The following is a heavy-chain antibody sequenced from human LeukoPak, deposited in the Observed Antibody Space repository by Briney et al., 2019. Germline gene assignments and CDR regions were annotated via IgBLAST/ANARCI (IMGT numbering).Heavy chain of an antibody. Sequence: KAGGSLRLSCVASGFTLSGLWMHWVRQAPGKGLEWVSSISSDSRYIYYEDSVKGRFTISRDNAKNSLYLQMTSLRAEDTAVYYCARDSSGWSRDYWGQGTLVTVSS. V-gene: IGHV3-21*06. J-gene: IGHJ4*02. CDR1: GFTLSGLW. CDR2: ISSDSRYI. CDR3: ARDSSGWSRDY. D-gene: IGHD6-19*01.